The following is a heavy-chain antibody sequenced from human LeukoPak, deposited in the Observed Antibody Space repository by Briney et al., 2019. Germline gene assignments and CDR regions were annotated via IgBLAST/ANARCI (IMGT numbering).Heavy chain of an antibody. CDR2: INAGNGNT. Sequence: ASVNVSCKASGYTFTSYAMHWVRQAPGQRLEWMGWINAGNGNTKYSQKFQGRVTITRDASASTAYMELSSLRSEDTAVYYCAREGPTYYYDSSGPYFDYWGQGTLVTVSS. CDR3: AREGPTYYYDSSGPYFDY. J-gene: IGHJ4*02. D-gene: IGHD3-22*01. V-gene: IGHV1-3*01. CDR1: GYTFTSYA.